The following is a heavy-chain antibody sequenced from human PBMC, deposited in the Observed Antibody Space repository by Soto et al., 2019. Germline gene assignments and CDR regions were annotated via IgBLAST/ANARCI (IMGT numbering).Heavy chain of an antibody. D-gene: IGHD3-3*01. CDR3: ACHAPPTGFWSGYRLSYFDY. Sequence: GGSLRLSCAASGFTFSNAWINWVRQAPGKGLEWVGRIKSKTDGGTTDYAAPVKGRFAISRDDSKNILYLQMNSLRAEDTAVYYCACHAPPTGFWSGYRLSYFDYWGQGTLVTVSS. J-gene: IGHJ4*02. CDR2: IKSKTDGGTT. V-gene: IGHV3-15*07. CDR1: GFTFSNAW.